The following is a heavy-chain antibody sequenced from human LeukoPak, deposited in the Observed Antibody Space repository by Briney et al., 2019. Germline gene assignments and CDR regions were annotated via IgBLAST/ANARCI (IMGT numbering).Heavy chain of an antibody. J-gene: IGHJ3*02. CDR3: AKSSSGGWYLLGDAFDI. V-gene: IGHV3-30*18. CDR2: ISYAGSDK. D-gene: IGHD6-19*01. Sequence: GGSLRLSCAASGFTFSSHGIHWVRQAPGKGLEWVAGISYAGSDKYYADSVKGRFTISRDNSKNTLYLQMNSLRAEDTAVYYCAKSSSGGWYLLGDAFDIWGQGTLLTVSS. CDR1: GFTFSSHG.